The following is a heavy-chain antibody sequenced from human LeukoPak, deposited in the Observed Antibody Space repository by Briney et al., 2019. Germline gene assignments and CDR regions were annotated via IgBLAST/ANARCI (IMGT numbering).Heavy chain of an antibody. Sequence: ASVKVSCKASGYTFTSYAMHWVRQAPGQRLEWMGWINAGNGNTKYSQKSQGRVTITRDTSASTAYMELRSLRSDDTAVYYCARDLTGDRGGDYWGQGTLVTVSS. CDR2: INAGNGNT. D-gene: IGHD7-27*01. CDR3: ARDLTGDRGGDY. J-gene: IGHJ4*02. V-gene: IGHV1-3*01. CDR1: GYTFTSYA.